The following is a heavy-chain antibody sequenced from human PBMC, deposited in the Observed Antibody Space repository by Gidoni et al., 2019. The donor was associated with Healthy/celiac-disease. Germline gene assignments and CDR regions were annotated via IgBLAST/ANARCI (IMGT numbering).Heavy chain of an antibody. CDR3: ARAAEYQLLLGPDWFDP. Sequence: QVQLVQSGAEVKKPGASVKVSCKASGYTFTSYYMHGVRQAPGQGLEWMGIINPSGGSTSYAQKFQGRVTMTRDTSTSTVYMELSSLRSEDTAVYYCARAAEYQLLLGPDWFDPWGQGTLVTVSS. J-gene: IGHJ5*02. CDR1: GYTFTSYY. CDR2: INPSGGST. D-gene: IGHD2-2*01. V-gene: IGHV1-46*01.